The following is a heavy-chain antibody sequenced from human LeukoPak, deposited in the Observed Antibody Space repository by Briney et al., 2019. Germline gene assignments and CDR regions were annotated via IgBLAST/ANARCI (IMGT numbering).Heavy chain of an antibody. CDR1: GFTFSTYT. CDR3: VRDRNWAFDY. J-gene: IGHJ4*02. CDR2: INTKSKTI. Sequence: GGSLRLSCAASGFTFSTYTMNWVRQAPGKGLEWVSYINTKSKTIYYADSVKGRFTISRDNAKNSLRLQMNSLRAEDTALYYCVRDRNWAFDYWGQGTLVTVSS. D-gene: IGHD7-27*01. V-gene: IGHV3-48*01.